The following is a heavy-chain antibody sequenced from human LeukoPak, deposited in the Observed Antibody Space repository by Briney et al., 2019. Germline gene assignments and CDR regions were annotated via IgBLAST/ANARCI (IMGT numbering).Heavy chain of an antibody. CDR1: GYTFTSYG. CDR3: ARDDGGYDILTGYYGQGLDY. CDR2: ISAYNGNT. D-gene: IGHD3-9*01. J-gene: IGHJ4*02. V-gene: IGHV1-18*01. Sequence: ASVKVSCKASGYTFTSYGISWVRQAPGQGLEWMGWISAYNGNTNYAQKLQGRVTMTTDTSTSTAYMELRSLRSDDTAVYYCARDDGGYDILTGYYGQGLDYWGQGTPVTVSS.